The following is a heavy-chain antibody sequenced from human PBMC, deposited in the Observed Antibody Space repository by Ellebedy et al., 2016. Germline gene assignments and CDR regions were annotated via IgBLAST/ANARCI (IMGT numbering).Heavy chain of an antibody. CDR3: AKEAITFGGVFDY. CDR2: ISGSGGST. D-gene: IGHD3-16*01. CDR1: RFTFSSYA. V-gene: IGHV3-23*01. J-gene: IGHJ4*02. Sequence: GGSLRLSCAASRFTFSSYAMSRVRQAPGKGLAWVSAISGSGGSTYYADSVKGRFTISRDNSKNTLYLQMTSLRAEDTALYYCAKEAITFGGVFDYWGQGILVIVSS.